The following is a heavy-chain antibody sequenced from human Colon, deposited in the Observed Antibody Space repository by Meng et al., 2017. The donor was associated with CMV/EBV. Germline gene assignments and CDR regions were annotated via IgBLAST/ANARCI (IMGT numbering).Heavy chain of an antibody. D-gene: IGHD2-2*01. J-gene: IGHJ5*02. CDR2: IKQDGSEK. Sequence: GESLKISCAASGFTFSSYWMSWVRQAPGKGLEWVANIKQDGSEKYYVDSVKGRFTISRDHAKNSLYLQMNSLRAEDTAVYYCARYCSSTSCLQSGRLDPWGQGTLVTVSS. CDR3: ARYCSSTSCLQSGRLDP. V-gene: IGHV3-7*01. CDR1: GFTFSSYW.